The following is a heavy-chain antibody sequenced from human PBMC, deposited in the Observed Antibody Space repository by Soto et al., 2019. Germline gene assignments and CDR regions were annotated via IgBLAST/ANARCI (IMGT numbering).Heavy chain of an antibody. D-gene: IGHD2-2*01. CDR3: ARGYCISTSCYAGDYGMDV. CDR1: GGAVSSSSYY. V-gene: IGHV4-61*01. J-gene: IGHJ6*02. CDR2: IYYRGST. Sequence: QVQLQESGPGLVKPSETLSLTCTVSGGAVSSSSYYWSWIRQPPGKGLEWIGYIYYRGSTKYSPSLKSRVTISVDTSKNQFSLKLNSVTAADTAVYYCARGYCISTSCYAGDYGMDVWGQGTTVTVSS.